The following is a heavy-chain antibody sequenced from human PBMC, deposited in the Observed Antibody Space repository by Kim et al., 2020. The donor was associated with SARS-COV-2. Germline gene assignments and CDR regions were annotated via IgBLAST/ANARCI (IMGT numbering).Heavy chain of an antibody. CDR1: GGTFSSYA. D-gene: IGHD3-22*01. J-gene: IGHJ6*02. CDR3: ARVGFDSSGYYYYYGMDV. V-gene: IGHV1-69*13. CDR2: IIPIFGTA. Sequence: SVKVSCKASGGTFSSYAISWVRQAPGQGLEWMGGIIPIFGTANYAQKFQGRVTITADESTSTAYMELSSLRSEDTAVYYCARVGFDSSGYYYYYGMDVWGQGTTVTVSS.